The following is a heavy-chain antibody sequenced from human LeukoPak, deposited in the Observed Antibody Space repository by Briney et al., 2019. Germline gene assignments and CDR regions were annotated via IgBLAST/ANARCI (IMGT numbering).Heavy chain of an antibody. CDR3: ARRGTGYCSSTSCSAHAFDI. J-gene: IGHJ3*02. V-gene: IGHV3-11*04. CDR2: ISSSGTTI. D-gene: IGHD2-2*01. Sequence: GGSLRLSCAASGFTFSDYYMSWIRQAPGKGLEWVSYISSSGTTIYFADSVKGRFTISRDNAKNSLYLQMNSLRAEDTAVYYCARRGTGYCSSTSCSAHAFDIWGQGTMVTVSS. CDR1: GFTFSDYY.